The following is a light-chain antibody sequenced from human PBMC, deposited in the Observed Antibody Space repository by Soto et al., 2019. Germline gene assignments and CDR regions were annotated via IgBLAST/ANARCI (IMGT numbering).Light chain of an antibody. Sequence: EIVMTQSPATLSVSPGEGATLSCRASQGIGDTLAWYQQKPGQTPRLLIYDASTRATGIPARFSGSGSGTDFTLTISSLEPEDFAVYFCQQRYNWPPWTFGQGTKVDIK. J-gene: IGKJ1*01. CDR2: DAS. V-gene: IGKV3-11*01. CDR1: QGIGDT. CDR3: QQRYNWPPWT.